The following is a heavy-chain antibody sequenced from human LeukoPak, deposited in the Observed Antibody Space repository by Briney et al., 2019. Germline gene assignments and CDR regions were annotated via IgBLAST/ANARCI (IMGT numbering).Heavy chain of an antibody. CDR3: ARHTYSSSSRFDY. CDR1: GCTISNYY. CDR2: IYTSGST. D-gene: IGHD6-6*01. Sequence: SKTLTLTCTASGCTISNYYRRWIRQPPGKGLEWIAYIYTSGSTNYNPSLKSRVTIPVDTSKNQFSLKLSSVTAADTAVYYCARHTYSSSSRFDYWGQGTLVTVSS. J-gene: IGHJ4*02. V-gene: IGHV4-4*09.